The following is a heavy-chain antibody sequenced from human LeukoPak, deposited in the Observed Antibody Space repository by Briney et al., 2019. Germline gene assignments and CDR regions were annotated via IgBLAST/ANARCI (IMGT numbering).Heavy chain of an antibody. Sequence: GGSLRLSCAASGFTFSSYSMNWVRQAPGKGLEWVSSISSSSSYIYYADSVKGRFTISRDNAKNSLYLQMNSLRAEDTAVYYCARDRVLEWLLSGSKYGMDVWGQGTTVIVSS. D-gene: IGHD3-3*01. CDR2: ISSSSSYI. CDR1: GFTFSSYS. CDR3: ARDRVLEWLLSGSKYGMDV. J-gene: IGHJ6*02. V-gene: IGHV3-21*01.